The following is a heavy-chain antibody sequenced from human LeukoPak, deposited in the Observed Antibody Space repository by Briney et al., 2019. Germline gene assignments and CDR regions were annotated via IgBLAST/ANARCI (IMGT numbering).Heavy chain of an antibody. J-gene: IGHJ4*02. Sequence: PSGTLSLTCAVSGGSISSSNWWSWVRQPPGKGLEWIGEIYHSGSTNYNPSLKSRVTISVDTSKNQFSLKLSSVTAADTAVYYCARVPIFRYCSSTSCSEYWGQGTLVTVSS. CDR3: ARVPIFRYCSSTSCSEY. CDR2: IYHSGST. CDR1: GGSISSSNW. D-gene: IGHD2-2*01. V-gene: IGHV4-4*02.